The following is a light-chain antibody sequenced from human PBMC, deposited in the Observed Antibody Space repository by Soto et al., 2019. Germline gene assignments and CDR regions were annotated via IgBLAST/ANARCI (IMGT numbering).Light chain of an antibody. J-gene: IGKJ1*01. CDR2: VAS. V-gene: IGKV1-39*01. CDR1: RYIRTA. CDR3: QQSYSTPQT. Sequence: DIPMTQSPSSLSASVGARVTITCRASRYIRTALSWYQHRPGQAPKVLICVASSLQSGVPSRFSGSGYGTDFTLTISSLQPEDFATYYCQQSYSTPQTFGQGTKVEIK.